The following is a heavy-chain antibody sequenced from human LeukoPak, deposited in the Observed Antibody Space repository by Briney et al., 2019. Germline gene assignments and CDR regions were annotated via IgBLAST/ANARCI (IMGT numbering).Heavy chain of an antibody. V-gene: IGHV4-59*01. D-gene: IGHD1-1*01. Sequence: SENLSLTCTVSGGSISSYYWSWIRQPPGKGLEWIGYIYYSGSTNYNPSLKSRVTISVDTSKNQFSLKLSSVTAADTAVYYCARGGRTTGTTVGYYYYYMDVWGKGTTVTVSS. CDR1: GGSISSYY. CDR3: ARGGRTTGTTVGYYYYYMDV. J-gene: IGHJ6*03. CDR2: IYYSGST.